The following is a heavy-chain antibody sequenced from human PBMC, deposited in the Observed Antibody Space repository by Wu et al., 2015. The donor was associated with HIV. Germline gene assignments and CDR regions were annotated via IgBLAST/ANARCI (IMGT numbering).Heavy chain of an antibody. D-gene: IGHD3-16*02. J-gene: IGHJ6*02. V-gene: IGHV1-18*01. CDR2: ISAYNGNT. Sequence: QVQLVQSGAEVKKPGASVKVSCKASGYTFTSYGISWVRQAPGQGLEWMGWISAYNGNTNYAQKLQGRVTMTTDTSTSTAYMELRSLRSDDTAVYYCARDFILWFRGVIVEYYYYGYRSLGPRVPRSPSP. CDR3: ARDFILWFRGVIVEYYYYGYRS. CDR1: GYTFTSYG.